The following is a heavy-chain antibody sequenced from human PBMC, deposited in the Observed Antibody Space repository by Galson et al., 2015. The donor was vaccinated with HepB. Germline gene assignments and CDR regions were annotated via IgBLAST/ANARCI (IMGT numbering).Heavy chain of an antibody. Sequence: SLRLSCASSGFTFSSYVLSWVRQAPGKGLQWVSSISGGADRTNYTDSVKGRFTISRDNTKNTLYLQMKSLRAEDTAIYYCVRDLPGITIFGAMAVWGQGTTVTVSS. D-gene: IGHD3-3*01. CDR1: GFTFSSYV. CDR2: ISGGADRT. V-gene: IGHV3-23*01. CDR3: VRDLPGITIFGAMAV. J-gene: IGHJ6*02.